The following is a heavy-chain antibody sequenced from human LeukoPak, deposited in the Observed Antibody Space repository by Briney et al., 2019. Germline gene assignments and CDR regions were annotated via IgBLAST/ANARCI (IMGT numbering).Heavy chain of an antibody. CDR1: GFTFSDYS. D-gene: IGHD3-9*01. Sequence: GGSLRLSCAASGFTFSDYSMNWVRQAPGKGLEGVSYISGTYNTIYYADSLKGRFTISRDNAKNSLYLQMNSLRAEDTAVYYCARGLTPDYWGQGTLVTVSS. CDR2: ISGTYNTI. V-gene: IGHV3-48*01. CDR3: ARGLTPDY. J-gene: IGHJ4*02.